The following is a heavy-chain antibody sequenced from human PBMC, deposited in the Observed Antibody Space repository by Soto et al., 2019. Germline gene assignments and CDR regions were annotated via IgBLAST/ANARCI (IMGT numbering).Heavy chain of an antibody. CDR2: IGGTGDDT. V-gene: IGHV3-23*01. Sequence: DAQLLESGGGLVQPGGSLRLSSAASRFTFSMFAMSWVRKAPGKGLEWVSSIGGTGDDTYYADSVKGRFTISRDNSKNILFLEMNSLRVEDTAMYYCAKDRLDHNSVWDPFEIWGQGTMVTVSS. J-gene: IGHJ3*02. D-gene: IGHD1-1*01. CDR3: AKDRLDHNSVWDPFEI. CDR1: RFTFSMFA.